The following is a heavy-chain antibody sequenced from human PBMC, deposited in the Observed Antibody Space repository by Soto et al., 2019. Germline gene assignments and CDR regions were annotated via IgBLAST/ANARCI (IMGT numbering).Heavy chain of an antibody. D-gene: IGHD1-1*01. CDR1: GYTNPDIF. V-gene: IGHV1-2*02. Sequence: SAEVSCKDSGYTNPDIFIYWVRQDPGQGLQWVGWINPQSGGTLSAQKFQGRVTMTRDTSISTAYMELRRLTSDDTAIYYCAWTGRGTTLYSYKFGVDVWGQGTTVTAP. CDR3: AWTGRGTTLYSYKFGVDV. CDR2: INPQSGGT. J-gene: IGHJ6*02.